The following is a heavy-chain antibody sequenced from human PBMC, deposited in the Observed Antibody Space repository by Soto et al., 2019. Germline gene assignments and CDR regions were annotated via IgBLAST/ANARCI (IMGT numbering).Heavy chain of an antibody. V-gene: IGHV4-59*08. CDR3: ARKILYSSGWYFDY. CDR2: IFYSGNT. CDR1: GGSISGYY. D-gene: IGHD6-19*01. J-gene: IGHJ4*02. Sequence: PSETLSLTCTVSGGSISGYYCSWIRQSPGKGLEWIGNIFYSGNTNYNPSLKSRVTISVDTSKNQFSLNLSSVTAADTAVYYCARKILYSSGWYFDYWGLGTLVTVSS.